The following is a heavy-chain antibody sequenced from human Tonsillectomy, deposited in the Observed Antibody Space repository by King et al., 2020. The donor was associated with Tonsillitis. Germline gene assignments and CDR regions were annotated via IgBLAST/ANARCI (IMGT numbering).Heavy chain of an antibody. V-gene: IGHV3-23*04. Sequence: VQLVESGGGLVQPGGSLRLSCAATGFTFSSYSMSWVRQAPDKGLEWVSVISGSGSGTYYADSVKGRFTISRDNFKNTLYVQMESVRAEDTAVYYCAKTYYNISVYYLGDDAFHIWGQGTLVTVSS. CDR2: ISGSGSGT. CDR3: AKTYYNISVYYLGDDAFHI. D-gene: IGHD3-22*01. J-gene: IGHJ3*02. CDR1: GFTFSSYS.